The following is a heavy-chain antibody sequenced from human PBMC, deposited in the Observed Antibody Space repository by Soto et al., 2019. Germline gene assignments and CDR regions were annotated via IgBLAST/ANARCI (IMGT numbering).Heavy chain of an antibody. CDR3: VRDRSSRCSGGTCYSAYNWFDP. CDR2: INSDGSST. D-gene: IGHD2-15*01. V-gene: IGHV3-74*01. J-gene: IGHJ5*02. Sequence: GGSLRLSCAASGFTFSSYWMHWVRQVPGKGLVWVSRINSDGSSTSYVDSVKGRFTISRDNAKNTLYLQINSLRAEDTAVYYCVRDRSSRCSGGTCYSAYNWFDPWGQGIVVTVSS. CDR1: GFTFSSYW.